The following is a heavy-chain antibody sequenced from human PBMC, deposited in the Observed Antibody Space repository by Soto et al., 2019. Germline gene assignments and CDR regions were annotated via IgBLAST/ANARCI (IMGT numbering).Heavy chain of an antibody. Sequence: EVQLLESGGGMVQPGGSLRLSCAASGFTFSSYAMSWVRQAPGKGLEWVSAISGSGGSTYYADSVKGRFTISRDNSKNTLYLQMNSLRAEDTAVYYCAKDSPYGDYVAFVALGRFHFDYWGQGTLVTVSS. CDR3: AKDSPYGDYVAFVALGRFHFDY. CDR1: GFTFSSYA. V-gene: IGHV3-23*01. D-gene: IGHD4-17*01. CDR2: ISGSGGST. J-gene: IGHJ4*02.